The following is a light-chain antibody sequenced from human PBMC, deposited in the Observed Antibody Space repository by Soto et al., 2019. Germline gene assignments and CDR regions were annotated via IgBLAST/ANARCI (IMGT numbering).Light chain of an antibody. J-gene: IGKJ3*01. CDR3: QQYDVSPFT. CDR1: QSVSSTY. Sequence: EVVLTQSPGTLSLSPGERATLSCRASQSVSSTYLAWYQQKPGQAPRLLIYGASNRATGIPDRFSGSGSGTAFTLTIRRLEPEDFAVYFCQQYDVSPFTFGPGTKVDVK. CDR2: GAS. V-gene: IGKV3-20*01.